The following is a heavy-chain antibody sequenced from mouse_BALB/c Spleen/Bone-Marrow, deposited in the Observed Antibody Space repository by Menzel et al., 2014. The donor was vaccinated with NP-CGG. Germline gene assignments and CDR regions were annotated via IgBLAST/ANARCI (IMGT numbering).Heavy chain of an antibody. Sequence: EVKLMESGGGLVKPGGSLKLSCAASGFAFSGNDMSWVRQTPEKRLEWVAYLSSGGGSTYYPDTVKGRFTISRDNAKNTLYLQMNSLKSEDTAMYDCARQRGYAYAMDYWGQGTSVTVSS. D-gene: IGHD2-2*01. CDR3: ARQRGYAYAMDY. CDR1: GFAFSGND. J-gene: IGHJ4*01. CDR2: LSSGGGST. V-gene: IGHV5-12-1*01.